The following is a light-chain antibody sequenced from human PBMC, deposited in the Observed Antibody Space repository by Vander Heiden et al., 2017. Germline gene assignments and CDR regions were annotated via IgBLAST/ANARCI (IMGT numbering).Light chain of an antibody. Sequence: IQMPQSPSPVSASVGNRVPITCRASQGISSWLALDQQKPGTAPKLLIYAASRLQSGVPSRVSGSGSGTDFTLTISSLQPEDFATYDCQQANSFPIAITFGQGTRLEIK. J-gene: IGKJ5*01. CDR3: QQANSFPIAIT. V-gene: IGKV1D-12*01. CDR1: QGISSW. CDR2: AAS.